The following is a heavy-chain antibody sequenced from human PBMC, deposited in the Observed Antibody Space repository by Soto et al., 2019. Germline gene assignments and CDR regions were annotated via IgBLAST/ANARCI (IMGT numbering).Heavy chain of an antibody. V-gene: IGHV4-38-2*01. J-gene: IGHJ6*02. Sequence: QLQESGPGLVKPSETLSLTCAVSGYVITNGYHWGWIRQPPWKELEWIGTSSHSGDTYYNPSLKSRVTISIDTAKIHFSLILSSLTAADTATSYWTRRDCTTTSCFINGMDVWGQGTTVIVSS. CDR1: GYVITNGYH. CDR2: SSHSGDT. D-gene: IGHD2-2*01. CDR3: TRRDCTTTSCFINGMDV.